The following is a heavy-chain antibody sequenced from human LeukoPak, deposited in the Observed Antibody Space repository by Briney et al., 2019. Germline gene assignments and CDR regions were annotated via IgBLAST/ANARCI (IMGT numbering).Heavy chain of an antibody. J-gene: IGHJ3*02. CDR2: FDPEDGET. Sequence: GASVKVSCKASGYTFTSYDINWVRQATGQGLEWMGSFDPEDGETIYAQKFQGRVTMTEDTSTDTAYMEVSSLRSEDTAVYYCAREWELLTPAFDIWGQGTMVTVSS. D-gene: IGHD1-26*01. V-gene: IGHV1-24*01. CDR1: GYTFTSYD. CDR3: AREWELLTPAFDI.